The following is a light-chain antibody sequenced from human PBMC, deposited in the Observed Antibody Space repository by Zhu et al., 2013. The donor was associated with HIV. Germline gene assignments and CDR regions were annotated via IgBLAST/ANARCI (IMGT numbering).Light chain of an antibody. J-gene: IGKJ4*01. Sequence: ESVLTQSPGTLSLSPGERATLSCRASQSVSSNYLAWYQQRPGQAPRLLIYGASSRATGIPDRFSGSGSGTDFTLTISSLEPEDFAVYYCQQRSNWLTFGGGTRVEIK. CDR2: GAS. CDR3: QQRSNWLT. V-gene: IGKV3D-20*02. CDR1: QSVSSNY.